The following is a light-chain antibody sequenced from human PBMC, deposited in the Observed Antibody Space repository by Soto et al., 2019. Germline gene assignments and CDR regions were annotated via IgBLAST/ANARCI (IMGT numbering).Light chain of an antibody. J-gene: IGKJ1*01. Sequence: DIQMTQSPSSLSASVGDRVTITCRASKSIRTSLNWYQQKPGKAPSLLIYTASSLESGVPSRFSGSGSGTDFTLTISSLQPEDFATYYCQQSYSTPRTFGQGTKVDIK. CDR3: QQSYSTPRT. V-gene: IGKV1-39*01. CDR1: KSIRTS. CDR2: TAS.